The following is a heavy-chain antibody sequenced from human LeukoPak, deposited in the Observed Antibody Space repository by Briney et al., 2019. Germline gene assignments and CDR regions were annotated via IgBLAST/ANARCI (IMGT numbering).Heavy chain of an antibody. CDR1: GGSISSYY. J-gene: IGHJ6*03. CDR2: IYYSGST. V-gene: IGHV4-59*01. CDR3: ARDWGVEGRPGYKDV. Sequence: SETLSLTCTVSGGSISSYYWSWIRQPPGKGLEWIGYIYYSGSTNYNPSLKSRVTILVDTSKNQFSLKLSSVTAADTAVYFCARDWGVEGRPGYKDVWGKGTTVTISS. D-gene: IGHD6-6*01.